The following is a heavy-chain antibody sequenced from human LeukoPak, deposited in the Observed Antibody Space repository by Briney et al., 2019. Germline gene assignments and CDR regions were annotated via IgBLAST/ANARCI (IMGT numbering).Heavy chain of an antibody. CDR2: ISGSGGST. CDR3: AKSHHVTAIDY. Sequence: PGGSLRLSCAASGFTFSHYGMTWVRQAPGKGLEWVSAISGSGGSTYYAGSVKGRFTISRDNSKNTLYLQMNSLRADDTAVYYCAKSHHVTAIDYWGQGTLSPSPQ. CDR1: GFTFSHYG. J-gene: IGHJ4*02. D-gene: IGHD2-21*02. V-gene: IGHV3-23*01.